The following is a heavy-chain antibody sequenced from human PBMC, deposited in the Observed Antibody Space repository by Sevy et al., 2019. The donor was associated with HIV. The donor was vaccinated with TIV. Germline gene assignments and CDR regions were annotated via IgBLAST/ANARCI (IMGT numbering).Heavy chain of an antibody. D-gene: IGHD4-17*01. CDR2: TYKDGSEK. CDR1: GFSFRSYW. CDR3: AREGSYGDYMLSYYYGMDV. J-gene: IGHJ6*02. Sequence: GESLKISCAASGFSFRSYWMTWVRQAPGKGLEWVASTYKDGSEKYYMDSVKGRFTVSRDNAKNSLFLQMNSLRVEDTAVYYCAREGSYGDYMLSYYYGMDVWGQGTTVTVSS. V-gene: IGHV3-7*01.